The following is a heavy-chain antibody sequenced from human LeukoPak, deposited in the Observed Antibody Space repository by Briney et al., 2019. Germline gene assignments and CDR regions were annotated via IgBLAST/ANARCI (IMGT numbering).Heavy chain of an antibody. V-gene: IGHV3-30*14. CDR1: GFTFNNYA. CDR2: ISYDGSSK. CDR3: AKGKGATGRASFDY. D-gene: IGHD1-26*01. J-gene: IGHJ4*02. Sequence: GGSLRLSCAASGFTFNNYAIHWVRQAPGKGLDWVAVISYDGSSKYYADSLKGRFTISRDNSKNTLYLQMNSLRPEDTALYYCAKGKGATGRASFDYWGQGTLVTVSS.